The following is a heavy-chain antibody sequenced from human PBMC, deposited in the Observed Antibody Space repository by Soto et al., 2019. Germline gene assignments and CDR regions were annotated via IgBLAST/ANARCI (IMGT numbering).Heavy chain of an antibody. D-gene: IGHD4-4*01. Sequence: SGPTLVNPTQTLTLTCTFSGFSLSTSGMCVSWIRQPPGKALEWLARIDWDDDKYYSTSLKTRLTISKDTSKNQVVLTVTNMDPVDTATYYCARIVGTTVTTGYYYYMDVWGKGTTVTVSS. J-gene: IGHJ6*03. V-gene: IGHV2-70*11. CDR3: ARIVGTTVTTGYYYYMDV. CDR2: IDWDDDK. CDR1: GFSLSTSGMC.